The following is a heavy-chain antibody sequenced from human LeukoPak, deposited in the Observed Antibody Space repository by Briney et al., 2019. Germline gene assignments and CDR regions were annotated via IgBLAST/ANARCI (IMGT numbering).Heavy chain of an antibody. J-gene: IGHJ6*03. V-gene: IGHV4-61*02. CDR3: ARSLGYCSSTSCPIYYYFYYMDV. Sequence: SQTLSLTCTVSGGSTSSGSYYWSWIRQAAGKGLEWIGRIYTSGSTNYNPSLKSRVTISVDTSKNQFSLKLSSVTAADTAVYYCARSLGYCSSTSCPIYYYFYYMDVWGKGTTVTVSS. CDR1: GGSTSSGSYY. D-gene: IGHD2-2*03. CDR2: IYTSGST.